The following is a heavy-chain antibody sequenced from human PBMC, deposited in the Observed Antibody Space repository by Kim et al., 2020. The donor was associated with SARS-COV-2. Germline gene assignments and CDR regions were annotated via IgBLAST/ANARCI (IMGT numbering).Heavy chain of an antibody. J-gene: IGHJ4*02. V-gene: IGHV4-34*01. Sequence: SETLSLTCAVYGGSFSGHYWSWIRQSPGKVLEWIGEINHSGSTNYNPSLKSRLTISIDTSKTQFSLKLTSVTAADTAVYYCARFVPAALFDYWGQGTLVTVSS. CDR2: INHSGST. CDR1: GGSFSGHY. CDR3: ARFVPAALFDY. D-gene: IGHD2-2*01.